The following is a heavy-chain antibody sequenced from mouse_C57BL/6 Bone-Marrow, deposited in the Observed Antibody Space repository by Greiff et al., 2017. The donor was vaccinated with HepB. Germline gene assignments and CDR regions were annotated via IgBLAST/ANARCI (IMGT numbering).Heavy chain of an antibody. CDR3: TRDSYYYAMGY. D-gene: IGHD2-12*01. CDR1: GYTFTDYE. V-gene: IGHV1-15*01. Sequence: VQLQQSGAELVRPGASVTLSCKASGYTFTDYEMHWVKQTPVHGLEWIGAIDPETGGTAYNQKFKGKDILTADKSSSTAYMELRSMTSEDSAVYYCTRDSYYYAMGYWGQGASVTVSS. CDR2: IDPETGGT. J-gene: IGHJ4*01.